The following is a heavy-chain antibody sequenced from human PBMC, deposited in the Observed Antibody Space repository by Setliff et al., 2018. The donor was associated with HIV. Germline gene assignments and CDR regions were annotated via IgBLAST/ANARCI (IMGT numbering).Heavy chain of an antibody. Sequence: PGGSLRLSCVVSGFIFSDHYMDWVRQAPGKGLEWVARIRNKVNSYTTEYVASVKGRFTISRDDSENSLYLQMNSLKTEDTAVYYCAKDRGDSDYWGQGTLVTVSS. D-gene: IGHD3-10*01. CDR2: IRNKVNSYTT. J-gene: IGHJ4*02. V-gene: IGHV3-72*01. CDR1: GFIFSDHY. CDR3: AKDRGDSDY.